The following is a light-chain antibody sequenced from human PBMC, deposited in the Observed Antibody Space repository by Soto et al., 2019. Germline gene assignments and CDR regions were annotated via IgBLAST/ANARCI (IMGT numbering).Light chain of an antibody. CDR1: SSDVGAYNS. CDR2: KGT. V-gene: IGLV2-23*01. CDR3: CSSAPESTYV. Sequence: QSALAQPASVSGSPGQSITISCTGTSSDVGAYNSVSWYQQYPHKAPQVIIYKGTQRPSGVSNRFSGSTSGNAASLTISGLQADDEADYFCCSSAPESTYVFGTGTKLTVL. J-gene: IGLJ1*01.